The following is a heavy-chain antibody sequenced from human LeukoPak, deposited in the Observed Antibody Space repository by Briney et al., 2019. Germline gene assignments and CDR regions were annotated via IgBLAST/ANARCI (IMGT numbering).Heavy chain of an antibody. CDR2: INPNSGGT. Sequence: GASVKVSCKASGYTFTGYYMHWVRQAPGQGLEWMGWINPNSGGTNYAQKFQGRVTMTRDTSISTAYMELSRLRSDDTAVYYCAREGGGYYVVLDAFDIWGQGTMVTVSS. CDR3: AREGGGYYVVLDAFDI. J-gene: IGHJ3*02. V-gene: IGHV1-2*02. CDR1: GYTFTGYY. D-gene: IGHD1-26*01.